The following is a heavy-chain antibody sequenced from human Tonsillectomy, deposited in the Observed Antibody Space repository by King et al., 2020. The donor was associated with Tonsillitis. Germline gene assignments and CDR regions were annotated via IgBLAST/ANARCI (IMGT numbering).Heavy chain of an antibody. V-gene: IGHV3-23*04. J-gene: IGHJ3*02. Sequence: VQLVESGGGLVQPGGSLRLSCAASGFTFSSYAMSWVRQTPGKGLEWVSTISGSGGSTYYADSVKGRFTISRDNSKNTLYLQMNSLRAEDTAVDYCAKNRVGSSGWLPPHAFDIWGQGTMVTVSS. CDR2: ISGSGGST. CDR3: AKNRVGSSGWLPPHAFDI. CDR1: GFTFSSYA. D-gene: IGHD6-19*01.